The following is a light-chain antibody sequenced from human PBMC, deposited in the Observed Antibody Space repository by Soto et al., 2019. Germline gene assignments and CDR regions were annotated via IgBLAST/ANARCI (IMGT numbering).Light chain of an antibody. V-gene: IGKV3D-15*01. CDR3: QLYSNRPLWT. CDR1: QTISSN. CDR2: GTS. J-gene: IGKJ1*01. Sequence: EFVMTQSPVTLSVSPGERATLSCRASQTISSNLAWYQQKPGQAPRLLIYGTSTRATGVPARFSGSGSGTDFTLTISSLQSEDFAVYYCQLYSNRPLWTFGQGTRVEMK.